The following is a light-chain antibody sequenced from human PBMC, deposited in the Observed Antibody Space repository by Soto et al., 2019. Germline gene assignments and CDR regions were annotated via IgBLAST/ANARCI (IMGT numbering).Light chain of an antibody. Sequence: EIVLTQSPATLSLSPGERATLSCRASQSVSSYLAWYQQKPGQAPRLLIYDASNRTTGIPARFRGSGSGTHFTLTISRLEPEDFAVYYCQQYDSSPWTFGQGTKVEIK. CDR1: QSVSSY. CDR2: DAS. V-gene: IGKV3-11*01. J-gene: IGKJ1*01. CDR3: QQYDSSPWT.